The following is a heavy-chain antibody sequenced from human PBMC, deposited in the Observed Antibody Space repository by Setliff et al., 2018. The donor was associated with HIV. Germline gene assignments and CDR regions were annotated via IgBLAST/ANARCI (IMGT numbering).Heavy chain of an antibody. J-gene: IGHJ6*03. CDR1: GYSISSGHY. CDR3: ARHGAYEAYYDYMDV. V-gene: IGHV4-38-2*01. D-gene: IGHD5-12*01. CDR2: IYHSGTT. Sequence: SETLSLTCAVSGYSISSGHYWGWIRRPPGKGLEWIGSIYHSGTTYDNPSLKSRVTISVDTSKNQFSLKLSSVTAADTAVYYCARHGAYEAYYDYMDVWGKGTTVTVSS.